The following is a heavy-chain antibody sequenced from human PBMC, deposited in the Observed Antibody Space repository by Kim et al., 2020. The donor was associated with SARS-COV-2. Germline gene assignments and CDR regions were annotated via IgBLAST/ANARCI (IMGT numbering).Heavy chain of an antibody. CDR1: GGSISSSSYY. V-gene: IGHV4-39*01. D-gene: IGHD5-18*01. J-gene: IGHJ4*02. Sequence: SETLSLTCTVSGGSISSSSYYWGWIRQPPGKGLEWIGSIYYSGSTYYNPSLKSRVTISVDTSKNQFSLKLSSVTAADTAVYYCARQSTYVYSYGHGHFDYWGQGTLVTVSS. CDR2: IYYSGST. CDR3: ARQSTYVYSYGHGHFDY.